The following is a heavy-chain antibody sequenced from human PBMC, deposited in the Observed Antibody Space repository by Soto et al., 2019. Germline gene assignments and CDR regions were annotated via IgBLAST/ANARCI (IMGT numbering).Heavy chain of an antibody. CDR1: GYTFTSYG. CDR2: ISAYNVNT. D-gene: IGHD3-22*01. V-gene: IGHV1-18*01. J-gene: IGHJ6*02. Sequence: QVQLVQSGAEVKKPGASVKVSCKASGYTFTSYGISWVRQAPGQGLEWMGWISAYNVNTNYAQKLQGRVTMTTDTPKSTAYMELRSLRSDDTAVYYCARDRYDCYDSSGYYNLSYYGMDVWGQGTTVTVSS. CDR3: ARDRYDCYDSSGYYNLSYYGMDV.